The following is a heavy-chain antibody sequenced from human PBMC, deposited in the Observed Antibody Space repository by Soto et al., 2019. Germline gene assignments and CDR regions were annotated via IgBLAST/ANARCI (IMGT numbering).Heavy chain of an antibody. V-gene: IGHV3-23*01. CDR3: AKDTIYSSGWCFDY. CDR1: GFTFSSYS. J-gene: IGHJ4*02. D-gene: IGHD6-19*01. CDR2: ISGSGGST. Sequence: GSLKLSCAASGFTFSSYSMIWVLQAPGKGLEWVSAISGSGGSTYYADSVKGRFTISRDNSKNTLYLQMNSLRAEDTAVYYCAKDTIYSSGWCFDYWGQGTLVTVSS.